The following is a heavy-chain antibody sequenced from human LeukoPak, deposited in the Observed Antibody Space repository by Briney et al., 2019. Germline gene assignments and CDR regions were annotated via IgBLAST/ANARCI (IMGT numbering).Heavy chain of an antibody. CDR1: GYSFTSYW. V-gene: IGHV5-51*01. J-gene: IGHJ3*02. D-gene: IGHD3-10*01. CDR2: IYPGDSDT. Sequence: GESLKISCKGSGYSFTSYWIGWVRQMPGKGLEWMGIIYPGDSDTRYSPSFQGQVTISADKSISTAYLQWSSLKASDTAMYYCASYGSGSYWDHDAFDIWGQGTMVTVSS. CDR3: ASYGSGSYWDHDAFDI.